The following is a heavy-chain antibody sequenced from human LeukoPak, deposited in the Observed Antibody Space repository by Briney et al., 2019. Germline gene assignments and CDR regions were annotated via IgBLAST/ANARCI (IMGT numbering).Heavy chain of an antibody. V-gene: IGHV3-23*01. CDR1: EFTFSIYW. D-gene: IGHD3-10*01. CDR3: AKGPRTVRFGDRHKGIFDY. Sequence: GGSLRLSCVASEFTFSIYWMSWVRQAPGKGLEWVSGISGSGGGTYYADSVKGRFTISRDNSKNTLYLQMNSLRVEDTAVYYCAKGPRTVRFGDRHKGIFDYWGQGTLVTVSS. CDR2: ISGSGGGT. J-gene: IGHJ4*02.